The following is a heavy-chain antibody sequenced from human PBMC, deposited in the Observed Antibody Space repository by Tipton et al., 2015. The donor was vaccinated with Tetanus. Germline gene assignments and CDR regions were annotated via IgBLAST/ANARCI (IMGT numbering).Heavy chain of an antibody. CDR2: INTDKGST. J-gene: IGHJ4*02. Sequence: QVQLVQSGAEVKKPGASVKVSCKASGYTFTSFGINWVRQAPGQGLEWMGWINTDKGSTNYAQNLQGRVIMTTDTSTLTAYMELRSLRSDDTAVYYCARLVRQWLVPEDYWGQGTLVTVSS. D-gene: IGHD6-19*01. CDR3: ARLVRQWLVPEDY. V-gene: IGHV1-18*01. CDR1: GYTFTSFG.